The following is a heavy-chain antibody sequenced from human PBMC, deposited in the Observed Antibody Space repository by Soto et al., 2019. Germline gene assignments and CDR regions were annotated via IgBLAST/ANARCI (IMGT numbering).Heavy chain of an antibody. J-gene: IGHJ4*02. Sequence: QVQLVESGGGVVRPGRSLRLSCAASGFTFSNYGMHWVRQAPGKGLEWVAVISYHGSDKYYADSVKGRFTISRDNSKNTLYLQMDSLRAEETAVYYCAKDHLTTTVTTVGYWGQGTLVTVSS. CDR2: ISYHGSDK. D-gene: IGHD4-17*01. CDR3: AKDHLTTTVTTVGY. CDR1: GFTFSNYG. V-gene: IGHV3-30*18.